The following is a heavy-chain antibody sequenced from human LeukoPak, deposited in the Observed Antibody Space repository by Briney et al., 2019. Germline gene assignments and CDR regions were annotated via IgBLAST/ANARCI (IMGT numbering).Heavy chain of an antibody. D-gene: IGHD2-2*01. Sequence: SETLSLTCTVSGGSISSYYWSWIQQPPGKGLEWIGYIYYSGSTNYNPSLKSRVTISVDTSKNQFSLKLSSVTAADTAVYYCARYREAAIRYYYYYMDVWGKGTTVTVSS. CDR2: IYYSGST. J-gene: IGHJ6*03. CDR3: ARYREAAIRYYYYYMDV. CDR1: GGSISSYY. V-gene: IGHV4-59*01.